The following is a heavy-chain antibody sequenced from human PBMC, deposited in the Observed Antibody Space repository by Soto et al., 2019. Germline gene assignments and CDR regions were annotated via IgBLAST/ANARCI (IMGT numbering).Heavy chain of an antibody. V-gene: IGHV4-59*08. CDR1: GGSISSYY. CDR2: IYYSGST. CDR3: ARLIAVAGTNMFDY. D-gene: IGHD6-19*01. J-gene: IGHJ4*02. Sequence: SETLSLPCTVSGGSISSYYWSWIRQPPGKGLEWIGYIYYSGSTNYNPSLKSRVTISVDTSKNQFSLKLSSVTAADTAVYYCARLIAVAGTNMFDYWGQGTLVTVSS.